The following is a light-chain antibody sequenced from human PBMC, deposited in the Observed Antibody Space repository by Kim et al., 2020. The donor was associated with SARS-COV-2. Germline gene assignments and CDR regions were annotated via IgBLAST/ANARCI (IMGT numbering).Light chain of an antibody. CDR3: QQYSSYPLT. Sequence: DIQMTQSLSTLSASVGDRVTITCRASHTIYTSLAWYQQKPGKAPKLLIYRASTLESGVPSRFSGSGSRTEFTLTISSLQPDDFATYYRQQYSSYPLTFGGGTKVDIK. J-gene: IGKJ4*01. V-gene: IGKV1-5*03. CDR1: HTIYTS. CDR2: RAS.